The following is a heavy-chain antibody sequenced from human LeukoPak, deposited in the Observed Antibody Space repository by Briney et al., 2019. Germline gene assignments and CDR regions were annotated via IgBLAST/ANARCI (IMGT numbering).Heavy chain of an antibody. V-gene: IGHV3-23*01. CDR2: ISSKGELT. D-gene: IGHD3-22*01. J-gene: IGHJ4*02. Sequence: AGGSLRLSCAASGFTFSSHAMNWVRQAPGKGLEWVSSISSKGELTFYADSVKGRFTISRDNSESTLYLQMNILRAEDTAIYYCTRDRPNYYGSDGHYYRRNGDYWGQGTLVTVSS. CDR1: GFTFSSHA. CDR3: TRDRPNYYGSDGHYYRRNGDY.